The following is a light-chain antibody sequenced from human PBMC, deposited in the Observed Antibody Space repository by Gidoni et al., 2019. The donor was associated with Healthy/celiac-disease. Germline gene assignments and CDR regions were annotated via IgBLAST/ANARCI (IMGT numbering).Light chain of an antibody. Sequence: DIQMTQTPSSLSASVGDRVTITCRASQSISSYLNWYQQKPGKTPKLLIYAASSLQSGFHSSFSGSGSGTDFTLTISSLQPEDFATYYCQPSYSTLGTFGQGTKLEIK. CDR1: QSISSY. CDR3: QPSYSTLGT. V-gene: IGKV1-39*01. J-gene: IGKJ2*02. CDR2: AAS.